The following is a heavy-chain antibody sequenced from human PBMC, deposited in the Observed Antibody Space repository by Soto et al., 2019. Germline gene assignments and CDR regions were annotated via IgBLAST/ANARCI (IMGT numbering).Heavy chain of an antibody. CDR2: IIPIFGTA. CDR1: GGTFSSYA. J-gene: IGHJ6*02. D-gene: IGHD3-10*01. Sequence: SVKVSCKASGGTFSSYAISWVRQAPGQGLEWMGGIIPIFGTANYAQKFQGRVTITADESTSTAYMELSSLRSEDTAVYYCARAATYYYGSGSYYPYYYYYYGMDVWGQGTTVTVSS. V-gene: IGHV1-69*13. CDR3: ARAATYYYGSGSYYPYYYYYYGMDV.